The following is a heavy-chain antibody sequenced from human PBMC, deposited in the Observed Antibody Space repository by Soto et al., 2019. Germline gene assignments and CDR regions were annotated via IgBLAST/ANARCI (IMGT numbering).Heavy chain of an antibody. D-gene: IGHD2-2*01. V-gene: IGHV1-2*04. J-gene: IGHJ4*02. CDR1: GYTFTGYY. Sequence: ASVKVSCKASGYTFTGYYMHWVRQAPGQGLEWMGWINPNSGGTNYAQKFQGWVTMTRDTSISTAYMELSRLRSDDTAVYYCARGSPLIVVVPAAYDFDYWGQGTLVTVSS. CDR3: ARGSPLIVVVPAAYDFDY. CDR2: INPNSGGT.